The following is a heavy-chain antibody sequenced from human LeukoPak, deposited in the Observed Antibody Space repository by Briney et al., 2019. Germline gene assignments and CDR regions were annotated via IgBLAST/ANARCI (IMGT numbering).Heavy chain of an antibody. J-gene: IGHJ4*02. CDR3: ARVGGDSSSWYRLVPIDY. CDR2: ISSSSSYI. V-gene: IGHV3-21*01. CDR1: GFTFSSYS. D-gene: IGHD6-13*01. Sequence: GGSLRLSCAASGFTFSSYSMNWVRQAPGKGLEWVASISSSSSYIYYADSVKGRFTISRDNAKNSLYLQMNSLRGEDTAVYYCARVGGDSSSWYRLVPIDYWGQGTLVTVSS.